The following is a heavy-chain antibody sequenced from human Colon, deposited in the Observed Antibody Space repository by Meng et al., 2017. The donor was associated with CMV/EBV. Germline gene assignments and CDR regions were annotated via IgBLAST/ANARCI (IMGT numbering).Heavy chain of an antibody. V-gene: IGHV3-21*04. CDR2: ISSSGNYI. D-gene: IGHD2/OR15-2a*01. CDR1: GLNFSPYS. J-gene: IGHJ4*02. Sequence: SFDASGLNFSPYSMNWVRQAPGEGLACVSSISSSGNYIFYADSVRGRFTISRDNAKNSLYLQLNSLRAEDTAVYYCVRENSQEGFDYWGQGTLVTVSS. CDR3: VRENSQEGFDY.